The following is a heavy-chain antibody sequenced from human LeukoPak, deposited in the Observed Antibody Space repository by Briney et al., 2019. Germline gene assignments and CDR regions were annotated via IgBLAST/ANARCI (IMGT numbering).Heavy chain of an antibody. CDR1: GFTFSSYG. D-gene: IGHD3-10*01. CDR2: ISYDGSNK. Sequence: GGSLRLSCAASGFTFSSYGMHWVRQAPGKGLEWVAVISYDGSNKYYADSVKGRFTISRDNSKNTLYLQMNSLRAEDTAVYYCAKDCCPLLWFGESLNWLDPWGQGTLVTVSS. V-gene: IGHV3-30*18. CDR3: AKDCCPLLWFGESLNWLDP. J-gene: IGHJ5*02.